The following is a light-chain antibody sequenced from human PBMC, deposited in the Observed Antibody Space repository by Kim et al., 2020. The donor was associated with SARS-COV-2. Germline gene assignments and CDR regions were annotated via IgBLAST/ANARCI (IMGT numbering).Light chain of an antibody. CDR3: QHYFSWPPA. CDR2: GAS. Sequence: VSPGERATLSCRASQRVGNNLAWYQQTPGRAPRLLLSGASTRATGIPARFSGRGSGTEFTLTISSLQSEDFAVYFCQHYFSWPPAFGGGTKVDIK. V-gene: IGKV3-15*01. CDR1: QRVGNN. J-gene: IGKJ4*01.